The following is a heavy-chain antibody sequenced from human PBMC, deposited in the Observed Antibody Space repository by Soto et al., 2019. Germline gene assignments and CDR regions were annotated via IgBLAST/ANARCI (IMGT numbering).Heavy chain of an antibody. D-gene: IGHD3-3*01. CDR1: GGSVSSGSYY. CDR3: ARDLGWFDL. V-gene: IGHV4-61*01. Sequence: PSETLSLTCTVSGGSVSSGSYYWSWIRQPPGKGLEWIGYIYYSGSTNYNPSLKSRVTISVDTSKNQFSLKLSSVTAADTAVYYCARDLGWFDLRGQGTLVIVSS. J-gene: IGHJ5*02. CDR2: IYYSGST.